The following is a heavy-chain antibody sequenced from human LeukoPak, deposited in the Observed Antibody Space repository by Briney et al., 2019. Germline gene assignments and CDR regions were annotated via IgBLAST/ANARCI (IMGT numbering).Heavy chain of an antibody. CDR3: AKVQYVYYGSGSYDMDV. CDR1: GFTFSSYS. D-gene: IGHD3-10*01. Sequence: GGSLRLSCAASGFTFSSYSMNWVRQAPGKGLEWVSAISGIGNSTYYADSVKGRFTISRDNSKNTLYLQMNSLSAEDTALYYCAKVQYVYYGSGSYDMDVWGQGTTVTVSS. CDR2: ISGIGNST. J-gene: IGHJ6*02. V-gene: IGHV3-23*01.